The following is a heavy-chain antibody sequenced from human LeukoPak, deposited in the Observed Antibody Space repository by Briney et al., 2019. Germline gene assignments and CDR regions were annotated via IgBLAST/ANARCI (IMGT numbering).Heavy chain of an antibody. CDR2: TSYSGNT. J-gene: IGHJ5*02. D-gene: IGHD1-14*01. CDR1: GGSISSFY. CDR3: TRPPRKAWFDL. V-gene: IGHV4-59*01. Sequence: RASETLSLTCSVSGGSISSFYWSWLRQPPGKGLEWIGYTSYSGNTNYNRSLKSRVTMSVDTSRKQFSLRLTSVTAADTAVYYCTRPPRKAWFDLWGQGTLVTVSS.